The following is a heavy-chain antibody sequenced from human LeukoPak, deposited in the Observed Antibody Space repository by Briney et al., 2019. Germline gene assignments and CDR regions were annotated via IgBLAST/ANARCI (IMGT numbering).Heavy chain of an antibody. CDR1: GGSISSSSYY. CDR3: ARGSQHCSGGSCYNWFDP. D-gene: IGHD2-15*01. V-gene: IGHV4-39*07. J-gene: IGHJ5*02. Sequence: SETLSLTCTVSGGSISSSSYYWGWIRQPPGKGLEWIGSIYYSGSTYYNPSLKSRVTISVDTSKNQFSLKLSSVTAADTAVYYCARGSQHCSGGSCYNWFDPWGQGTLVTVSS. CDR2: IYYSGST.